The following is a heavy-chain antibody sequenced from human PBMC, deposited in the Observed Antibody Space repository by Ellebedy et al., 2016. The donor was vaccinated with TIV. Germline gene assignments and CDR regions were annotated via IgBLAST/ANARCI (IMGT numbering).Heavy chain of an antibody. V-gene: IGHV3-23*01. CDR1: GFTFSSYA. Sequence: GESLKISCAASGFTFSSYAMSWVRQAPGQGLEWVSGINGNAVSTAYADSVKGRFTISRDRFQSTLHLEMSSLRVEDTAIYYCAKELSWWSASDYWGQGALVTVSS. D-gene: IGHD3-16*01. CDR3: AKELSWWSASDY. CDR2: INGNAVST. J-gene: IGHJ4*02.